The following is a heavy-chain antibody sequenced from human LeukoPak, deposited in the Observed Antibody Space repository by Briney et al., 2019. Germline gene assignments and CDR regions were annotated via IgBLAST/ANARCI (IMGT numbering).Heavy chain of an antibody. D-gene: IGHD1-26*01. CDR1: GFTFSDTW. Sequence: GGSLRLSCAASGFTFSDTWMTWVRRVPGKGLEWVGNIQPDGSETYYVDSVEGRFTISRDNLKNSLYLEISSLRADDTAVYYCARPGVAGGAFDIWGQGTEVTVSS. CDR2: IQPDGSET. CDR3: ARPGVAGGAFDI. V-gene: IGHV3-7*01. J-gene: IGHJ3*02.